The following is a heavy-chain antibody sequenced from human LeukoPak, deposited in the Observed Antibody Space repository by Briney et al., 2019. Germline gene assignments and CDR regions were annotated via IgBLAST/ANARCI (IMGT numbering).Heavy chain of an antibody. D-gene: IGHD1-1*01. V-gene: IGHV3-64*02. J-gene: IGHJ4*02. CDR2: INGHGDYT. Sequence: GGSLRLSCVASGFTFSGFSMHWVRQAPGKGLEYVSAINGHGDYTYYRDSVKGRFTISRDNSKNTLYLQMGSLRGEDMALYFCARIGTDNFYDHWGQGTLVTVSS. CDR1: GFTFSGFS. CDR3: ARIGTDNFYDH.